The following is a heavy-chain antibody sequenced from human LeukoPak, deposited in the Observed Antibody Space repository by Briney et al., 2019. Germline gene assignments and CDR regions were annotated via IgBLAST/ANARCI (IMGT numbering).Heavy chain of an antibody. J-gene: IGHJ4*02. V-gene: IGHV4-59*01. D-gene: IGHD6-19*01. Sequence: SETLSLTCTVSGDSISNYYWSWIRQSPGKELEWIGYMYNRGSTIYNPSLKSRVTISTDTSKNQFSLRLTSVTAANTAVYYCARAEKAVTGTLDSWGQGTLITVSS. CDR1: GDSISNYY. CDR3: ARAEKAVTGTLDS. CDR2: MYNRGST.